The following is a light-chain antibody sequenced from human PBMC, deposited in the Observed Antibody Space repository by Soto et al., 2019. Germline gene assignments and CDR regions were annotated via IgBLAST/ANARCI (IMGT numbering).Light chain of an antibody. CDR2: DVS. CDR3: SSYSSSSTLV. Sequence: QSALTQPASVSGSPGQSITISCTGTTSDIGTYRDVSWYQQHPGKAPKLIIYDVSNRPSGISNRFSGSKSGNTASLTISGLQAEDEADYYCSSYSSSSTLVFGGGTKLTVL. J-gene: IGLJ2*01. CDR1: TSDIGTYRD. V-gene: IGLV2-14*01.